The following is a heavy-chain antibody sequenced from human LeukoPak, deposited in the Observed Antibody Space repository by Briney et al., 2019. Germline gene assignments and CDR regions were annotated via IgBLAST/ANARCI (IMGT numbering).Heavy chain of an antibody. Sequence: PGGSLRLSCAASGFTFSSYGMHWVRQAPGKGLEWVAVISYDGSNKYYADSVKGRFTISRDNSKNTLYLQMNSLRAGDTAVYYCAKLIYYGSGTTGAFDIWGQGTMVTVSS. CDR3: AKLIYYGSGTTGAFDI. J-gene: IGHJ3*02. D-gene: IGHD3-10*01. CDR1: GFTFSSYG. V-gene: IGHV3-30*18. CDR2: ISYDGSNK.